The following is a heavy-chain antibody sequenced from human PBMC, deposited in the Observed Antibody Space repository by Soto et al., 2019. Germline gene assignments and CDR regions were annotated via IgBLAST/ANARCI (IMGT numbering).Heavy chain of an antibody. V-gene: IGHV4-39*01. J-gene: IGHJ4*02. Sequence: PSETLSLTCTVSGGSIRSSSYYWGWIRQPPGKGLEWIGSIYYSGSTYYNPSLESRVTISVDTSTSQFSLKLSSVTAADTAVYYCATTAGYWGQGTLVTVSS. CDR3: ATTAGY. CDR1: GGSIRSSSYY. CDR2: IYYSGST.